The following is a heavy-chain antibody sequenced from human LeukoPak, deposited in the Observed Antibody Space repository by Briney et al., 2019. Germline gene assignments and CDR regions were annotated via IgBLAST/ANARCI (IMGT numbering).Heavy chain of an antibody. D-gene: IGHD3-10*01. CDR1: GGSISSYY. CDR3: ARGQSYYGSGSYYVVRY. CDR2: INHSGST. J-gene: IGHJ4*02. V-gene: IGHV4-34*01. Sequence: SETLSLTCTVSGGSISSYYWSWIRQPPGKGLEWIGEINHSGSTNYNPSLKSRVTISVDTSKNQFSLKLSSVTAADTAVYYCARGQSYYGSGSYYVVRYWGQGTLVTVSS.